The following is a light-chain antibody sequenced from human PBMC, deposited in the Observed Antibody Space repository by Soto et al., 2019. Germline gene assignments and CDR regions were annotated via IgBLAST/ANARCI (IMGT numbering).Light chain of an antibody. Sequence: EVVLTQSPGTLSLSPGERAALSCRASQSLTYNYLAWFQQKPGQAPRLLIYGISNRATGIPDRFSGSGSGTDFTLTISRLEPEDFAVYYCQRYGRSPPWTFGQGTKVEIK. CDR2: GIS. V-gene: IGKV3-20*01. CDR1: QSLTYNY. CDR3: QRYGRSPPWT. J-gene: IGKJ1*01.